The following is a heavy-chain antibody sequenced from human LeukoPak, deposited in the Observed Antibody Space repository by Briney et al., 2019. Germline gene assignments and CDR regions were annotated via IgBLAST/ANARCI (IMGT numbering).Heavy chain of an antibody. CDR1: GASISSYY. J-gene: IGHJ4*02. CDR3: ARIANSGYYLFDY. CDR2: IFYSGGT. V-gene: IGHV4-59*01. D-gene: IGHD3-22*01. Sequence: SETLSLTCTVSGASISSYYWSWIRQPPGEGLEWIAYIFYSGGTNYNPSLKSRVTISVDTSKNQFSLKVNSVTAADTAVYYCARIANSGYYLFDYWGQGTLVTVSS.